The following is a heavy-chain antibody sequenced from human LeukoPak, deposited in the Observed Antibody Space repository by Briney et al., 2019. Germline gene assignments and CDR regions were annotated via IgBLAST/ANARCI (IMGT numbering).Heavy chain of an antibody. D-gene: IGHD1-26*01. CDR3: ARRSGRYQKYYFDY. Sequence: GESLKISCKGSEYSFTTYWIGWVRQMPGKGLEWMGIIYPGDSDTRYSPSFQGQVSISADKSITTAYLQWRSLKASDTAMYYCARRSGRYQKYYFDYWDQGTLVTVSS. CDR2: IYPGDSDT. J-gene: IGHJ4*02. CDR1: EYSFTTYW. V-gene: IGHV5-51*01.